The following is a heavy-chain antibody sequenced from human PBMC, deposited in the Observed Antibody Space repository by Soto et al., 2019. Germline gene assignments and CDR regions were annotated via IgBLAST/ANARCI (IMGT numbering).Heavy chain of an antibody. J-gene: IGHJ4*02. Sequence: QVQLQESGPGLLKPSETLSLTCTVSGGSISSYYWSWIRQPPGKGLEWIGYIYYSGSTNYNPSLKSRVTISVDTSKNQFSLKLNSVTAADTAVYYCARRYGGNFDYWGQGTLVTVSS. CDR1: GGSISSYY. D-gene: IGHD1-26*01. CDR2: IYYSGST. V-gene: IGHV4-59*01. CDR3: ARRYGGNFDY.